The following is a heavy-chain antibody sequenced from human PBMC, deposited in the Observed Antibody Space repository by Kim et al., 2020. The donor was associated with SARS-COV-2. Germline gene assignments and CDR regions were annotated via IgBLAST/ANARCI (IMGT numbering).Heavy chain of an antibody. V-gene: IGHV4-59*13. D-gene: IGHD6-19*01. CDR3: ARVEAVAGSPKPEI. Sequence: SETLSLTCTVSGGSISSYYWSWIRQPPGKGLEWIGYIYYSGSTNYNPSLKSRVTISVDTSKNQFSLKLSSVTAADTAVYYCARVEAVAGSPKPEIWGQGTLVTVSS. J-gene: IGHJ4*02. CDR2: IYYSGST. CDR1: GGSISSYY.